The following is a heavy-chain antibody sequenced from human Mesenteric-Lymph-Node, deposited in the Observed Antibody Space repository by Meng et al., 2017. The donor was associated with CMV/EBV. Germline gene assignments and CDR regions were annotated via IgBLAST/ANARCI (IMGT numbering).Heavy chain of an antibody. CDR2: IYYSGST. V-gene: IGHV4-59*01. CDR3: ARDLSSSSFFGMDV. J-gene: IGHJ6*02. Sequence: SETLSLTCTVSGGSISSYYWSWIRQPPGKGLVWLGYIYYSGSTNYNPSLNRRVTISVDTSKNQFSLKLSSVTAADTDVYYCARDLSSSSFFGMDVWGRGTTVTVSS. CDR1: GGSISSYY. D-gene: IGHD6-13*01.